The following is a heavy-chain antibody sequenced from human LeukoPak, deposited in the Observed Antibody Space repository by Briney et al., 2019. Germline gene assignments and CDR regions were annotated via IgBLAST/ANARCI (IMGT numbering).Heavy chain of an antibody. Sequence: ASVKVSCKASGGTFSSYAISWVRQAPGQGLEWMGRIIPIFGTANYAQKFQGRVTITTDESTSTAYMELSSLRSEDTAVYYCARPNCYDTNAFDIWGQGTMVTVSS. CDR3: ARPNCYDTNAFDI. V-gene: IGHV1-69*05. CDR1: GGTFSSYA. D-gene: IGHD2-2*01. J-gene: IGHJ3*02. CDR2: IIPIFGTA.